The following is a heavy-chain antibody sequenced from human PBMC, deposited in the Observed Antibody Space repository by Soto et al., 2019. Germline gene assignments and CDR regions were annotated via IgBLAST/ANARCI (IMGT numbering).Heavy chain of an antibody. Sequence: ASVKVSGKASGGTFSSYAISWVRQAPGQGLEWMGGIIPIFGTANYAQKFQGRVTITADESTSTAYMELSSLRSEDTAVYYCASSRYDSSGYYYTWADYWGQGALVTVSS. CDR2: IIPIFGTA. CDR3: ASSRYDSSGYYYTWADY. J-gene: IGHJ4*02. V-gene: IGHV1-69*13. CDR1: GGTFSSYA. D-gene: IGHD3-22*01.